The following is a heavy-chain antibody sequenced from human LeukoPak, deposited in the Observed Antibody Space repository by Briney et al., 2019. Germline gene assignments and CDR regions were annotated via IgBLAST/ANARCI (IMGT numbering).Heavy chain of an antibody. CDR3: AKVITEGHGPYDF. CDR2: IRGKTYGRTT. J-gene: IGHJ4*02. V-gene: IGHV3-49*04. Sequence: GGSLRLSCTGSGFSYGDYGMSWVRQARGKGLEAIGHIRGKTYGRTTEYPACGKGRFTISRDDSESTAYLQMNSLKTDDTALYYCAKVITEGHGPYDFWGQGPLVSVPS. D-gene: IGHD1-14*01. CDR1: GFSYGDYG.